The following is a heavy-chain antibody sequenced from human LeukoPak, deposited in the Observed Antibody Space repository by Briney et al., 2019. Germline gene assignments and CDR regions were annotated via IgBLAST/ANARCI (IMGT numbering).Heavy chain of an antibody. D-gene: IGHD3-22*01. CDR2: ISTSSSYI. CDR1: GFTFSSYS. CDR3: AREPLYYYDSSGTIFDY. Sequence: GGSLRLSCAASGFTFSSYSMNWVRQAPGKGLEWVSSISTSSSYIYYADSVKGRSTISRDNAKNSLYLQMNSLRAEDTAVYYCAREPLYYYDSSGTIFDYWGQGTLVTVSS. V-gene: IGHV3-21*01. J-gene: IGHJ4*02.